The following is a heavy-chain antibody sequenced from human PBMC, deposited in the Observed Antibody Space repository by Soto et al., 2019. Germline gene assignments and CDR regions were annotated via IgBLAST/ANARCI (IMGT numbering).Heavy chain of an antibody. Sequence: EVQLLQSGGGLVQPGGSLRLSCTASGFTFTSHAINWVRQAPGKGLEWVSAIRGGGGSAYYADSVRGRFTISRDNSKNTVYLQMTYLTADDTAVYYWAKDVFAYDFDYWGQGALVLVSS. CDR3: AKDVFAYDFDY. CDR2: IRGGGGSA. J-gene: IGHJ4*02. CDR1: GFTFTSHA. V-gene: IGHV3-23*01. D-gene: IGHD5-12*01.